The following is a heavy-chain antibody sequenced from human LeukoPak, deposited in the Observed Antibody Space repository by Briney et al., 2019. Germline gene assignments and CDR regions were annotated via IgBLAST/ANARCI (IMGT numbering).Heavy chain of an antibody. D-gene: IGHD1-7*01. Sequence: GGSLRLSCAASGFTFSSSAMTWVRQTPGKGLEWVSAISGSGGSTYYADSVKGRFTISRDNSKNTLYLQMNSLRAEDTAVYYCAKEGKTRNWNYYQAKPVYWGQGTLVTVSS. CDR1: GFTFSSSA. J-gene: IGHJ4*02. V-gene: IGHV3-23*01. CDR3: AKEGKTRNWNYYQAKPVY. CDR2: ISGSGGST.